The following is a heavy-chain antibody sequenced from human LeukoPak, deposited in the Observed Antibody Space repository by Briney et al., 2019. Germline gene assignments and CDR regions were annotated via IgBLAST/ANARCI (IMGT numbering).Heavy chain of an antibody. CDR3: AREGITMVREEYYFDY. CDR2: GGTGT. D-gene: IGHD3-10*01. V-gene: IGHV3-NL1*01. J-gene: IGHJ4*02. Sequence: GGTGTHYADSVRGRFTISRDNSRNTVYLHIRSLRAEDTAVYYCAREGITMVREEYYFDYWGQGTLVTVSS.